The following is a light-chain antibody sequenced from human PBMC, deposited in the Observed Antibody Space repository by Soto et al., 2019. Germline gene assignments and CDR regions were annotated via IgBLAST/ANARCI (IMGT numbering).Light chain of an antibody. J-gene: IGLJ1*01. CDR1: NIGSKN. Sequence: SSELPQPPSVSVAPGQTARITCGGNNIGSKNVHWYQQKPGQAPVLVVYDDADRPSGIPERFSGSNSGNTPTLTISRVEAGDEADYYCQVWDGSSDQYVFGTGTKVTVL. CDR3: QVWDGSSDQYV. V-gene: IGLV3-21*02. CDR2: DDA.